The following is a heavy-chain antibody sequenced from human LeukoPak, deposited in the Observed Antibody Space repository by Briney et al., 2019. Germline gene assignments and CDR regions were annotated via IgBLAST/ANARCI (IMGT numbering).Heavy chain of an antibody. J-gene: IGHJ6*02. CDR3: AREEVHYYYYGMDV. CDR1: GYTFTSYA. V-gene: IGHV7-4-1*02. Sequence: GASVKVSCKASGYTFTSYAMNWVRQAPGQGLEWMGWINTSTGNPTYAQGFTGRFVFSLDTSVSTAYLQISSLKAEDTAVYYCAREEVHYYYYGMDVWGQGTTVTVSS. D-gene: IGHD3-10*01. CDR2: INTSTGNP.